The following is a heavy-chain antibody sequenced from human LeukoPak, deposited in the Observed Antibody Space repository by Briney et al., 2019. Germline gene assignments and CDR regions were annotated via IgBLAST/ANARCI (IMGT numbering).Heavy chain of an antibody. CDR2: IYYSGST. D-gene: IGHD3-16*02. CDR1: GGPISSSSYY. Sequence: PSETLSLTCTVSGGPISSSSYYWGWIRQPPGKGLEWIGSIYYSGSTYYNPSLKSRATISVDTSKNQFSLKLSSVTAADTAVYYCASLLITFGGVIVIGSFDYWGQGTLVTVSS. J-gene: IGHJ4*02. V-gene: IGHV4-39*07. CDR3: ASLLITFGGVIVIGSFDY.